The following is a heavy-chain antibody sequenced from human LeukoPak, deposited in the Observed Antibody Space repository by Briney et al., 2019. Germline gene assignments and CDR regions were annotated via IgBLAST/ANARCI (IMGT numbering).Heavy chain of an antibody. CDR3: VPEYYDYGDGGY. CDR2: IQPDGSEK. V-gene: IGHV3-7*01. J-gene: IGHJ4*02. CDR1: GFTFSRYW. D-gene: IGHD4-17*01. Sequence: GGSLRLSCAASGFTFSRYWMSWVRQAPGKGREWVGNIQPDGSEKYYVDSVKGRFTISRDNAKNSLYLQMNSLSVEDTAVYYCVPEYYDYGDGGYWGQGTLVTVSS.